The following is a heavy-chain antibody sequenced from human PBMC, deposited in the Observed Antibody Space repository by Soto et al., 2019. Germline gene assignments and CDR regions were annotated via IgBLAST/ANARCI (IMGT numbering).Heavy chain of an antibody. V-gene: IGHV3-53*01. CDR2: IYSGGRT. CDR3: ARDGAMTTYFEYFQH. CDR1: GFTVSSNY. J-gene: IGHJ1*01. D-gene: IGHD4-17*01. Sequence: GGSLRLSCAASGFTVSSNYMSWVRQAPGKGLEWVSTIYSGGRTFYADSVKGRFTISRDNSKNTLYLEMNSLRAEDTAVYYCARDGAMTTYFEYFQHWGQGT.